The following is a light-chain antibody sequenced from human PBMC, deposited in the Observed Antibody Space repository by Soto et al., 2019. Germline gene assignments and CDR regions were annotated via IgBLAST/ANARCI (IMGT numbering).Light chain of an antibody. CDR1: ERLSSVY. CDR3: QQYGGSPRIN. CDR2: GAS. J-gene: IGKJ5*01. V-gene: IGKV3-20*01. Sequence: EIVLTQSPGTLSLSPGERATLSCRASERLSSVYLAWYQQRPGQPPRLLIYGASNRATGIPDRFSGSGSGTDFTLIINRLEPEDVAIYYCQQYGGSPRINFGQGTRLEIK.